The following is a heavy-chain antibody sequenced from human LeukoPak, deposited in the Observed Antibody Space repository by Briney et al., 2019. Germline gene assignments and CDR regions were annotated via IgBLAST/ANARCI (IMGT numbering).Heavy chain of an antibody. D-gene: IGHD3-3*01. J-gene: IGHJ4*02. V-gene: IGHV3-21*01. CDR2: ISSSSSYI. CDR1: GFTFSSYS. CDR3: AWNYDFRSGFGY. Sequence: GGSLRLSCAASGFTFSSYSMNWVRQAPGKGLEWVSSISSSSSYIYYADSVKGRFTISRDNAKNSLYLQMNSRRAEDTAVYYCAWNYDFRSGFGYWGQGTLVTVSS.